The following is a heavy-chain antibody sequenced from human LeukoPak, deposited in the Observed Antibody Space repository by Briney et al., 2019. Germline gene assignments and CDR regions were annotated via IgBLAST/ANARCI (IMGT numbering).Heavy chain of an antibody. CDR1: GFTFTSSA. D-gene: IGHD5-12*01. CDR3: AAEIGSKSGYDSAFDI. J-gene: IGHJ3*02. CDR2: IVVGSGNT. V-gene: IGHV1-58*02. Sequence: GTSVKVSCKASGFTFTSSAMQWVRQARGQRLEWIGWIVVGSGNTNYAQKFQERVTITRDMSTSTAYMELSSLRSEDTAVYYCAAEIGSKSGYDSAFDIWGQGTMVTVSS.